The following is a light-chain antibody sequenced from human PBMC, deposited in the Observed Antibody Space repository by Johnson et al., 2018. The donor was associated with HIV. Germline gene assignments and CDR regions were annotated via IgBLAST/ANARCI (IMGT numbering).Light chain of an antibody. J-gene: IGLJ1*01. CDR2: DNN. CDR3: GTWDNSLSTGGV. CDR1: SSNIGNNY. Sequence: QSVLTQPPSVSAAPGQKVTISCSGSSSNIGNNYVSWYQQLPGTAPKLLIYDNNKRPSGIPDRFSGSKSGTSATLGITGLQTGDEADYYCGTWDNSLSTGGVFGTGTKFTVL. V-gene: IGLV1-51*01.